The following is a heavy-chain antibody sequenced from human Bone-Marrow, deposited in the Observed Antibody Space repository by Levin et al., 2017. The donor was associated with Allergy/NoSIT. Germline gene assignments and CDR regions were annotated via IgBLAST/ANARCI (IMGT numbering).Heavy chain of an antibody. V-gene: IGHV1-24*01. CDR1: GYPLSELS. D-gene: IGHD3-10*01. J-gene: IGHJ2*01. CDR3: AIVNPTLTTFGSKHWYFDL. Sequence: ASVKVSCKVSGYPLSELSVHWVRQAPGKGLEWMGGYDPEDAETLYAQKFQGRVTMAEDTSTDTASMELSSLRSDDTAVYYCAIVNPTLTTFGSKHWYFDLWGRGTLITVSS. CDR2: YDPEDAET.